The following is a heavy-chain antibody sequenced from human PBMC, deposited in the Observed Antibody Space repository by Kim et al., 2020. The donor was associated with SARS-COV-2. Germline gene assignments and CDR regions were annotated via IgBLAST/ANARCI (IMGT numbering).Heavy chain of an antibody. CDR2: SSYGVNT. CDR3: VGGYNFDY. CDR1: GGSISSYY. J-gene: IGHJ4*02. D-gene: IGHD5-18*01. Sequence: SETLSLTCTVSGGSISSYYWSWIRQTPGKGLEWIGYSSYGVNTNYSPSLKSRVTISVDKSKNQVSLKLSSLTAADTAVYYCVGGYNFDYWGQGALVTVSS. V-gene: IGHV4-59*01.